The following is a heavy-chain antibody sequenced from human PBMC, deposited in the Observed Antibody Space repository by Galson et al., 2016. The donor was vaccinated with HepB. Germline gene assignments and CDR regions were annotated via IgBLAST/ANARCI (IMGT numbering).Heavy chain of an antibody. D-gene: IGHD2-8*02. CDR3: ARGNSILGYCTGTNCLSAEYYQFGLDV. V-gene: IGHV3-30*04. CDR1: GFIFREYS. J-gene: IGHJ6*02. CDR2: ISSDGSQK. Sequence: SLRLSCAASGFIFREYSMHWVRQTPGGGLEWMAVISSDGSQKFSATSMQGRVTISRDNINSTLYLQMHSLRPEDTAIYFCARGNSILGYCTGTNCLSAEYYQFGLDVWGQGTAVTVSS.